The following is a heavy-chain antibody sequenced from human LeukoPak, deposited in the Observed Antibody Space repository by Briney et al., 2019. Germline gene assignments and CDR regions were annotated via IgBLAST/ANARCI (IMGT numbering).Heavy chain of an antibody. CDR3: AKAGGYCSSTSCHLDFDY. CDR1: GFTFSSYA. CDR2: ISGSGGST. D-gene: IGHD2-2*01. V-gene: IGHV3-23*01. J-gene: IGHJ4*02. Sequence: GGSLRLSCAASGFTFSSYAMSWVRQAPGKGLEWVSAISGSGGSTYYADSVKGRFTISRDNSKNTLYLQMNSLRAEDTAVYYCAKAGGYCSSTSCHLDFDYWGQGTLVTVSS.